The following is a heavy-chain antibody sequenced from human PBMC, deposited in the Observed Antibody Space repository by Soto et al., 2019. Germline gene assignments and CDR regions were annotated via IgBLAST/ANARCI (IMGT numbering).Heavy chain of an antibody. D-gene: IGHD3-16*02. V-gene: IGHV3-9*02. CDR3: GKDINALGMDV. Sequence: EVQLVQSGGGLVEPGTSLRLSCIGSGVTAKYHAMHLVRQAPGKGLEWVSGMMWSSDRVDYADSVKGRFTTSRDNAKNSLYLQMNSLRPEDSALYFCGKDINALGMDVWGQGTTFTVSS. CDR2: MMWSSDRV. J-gene: IGHJ6*02. CDR1: GVTAKYHA.